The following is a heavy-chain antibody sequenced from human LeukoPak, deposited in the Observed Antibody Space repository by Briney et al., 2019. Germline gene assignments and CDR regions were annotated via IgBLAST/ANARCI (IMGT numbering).Heavy chain of an antibody. J-gene: IGHJ4*02. Sequence: PSETLSLTCTVSGGSISSYYWSWIRQPAGKGLEWIGRIYTSGSTNYNPYLKSRVTMSVDTSKNQFSLKLSSVTAADTAVYYCARDGGYCSSTSCPPFDYWGQGTLVTVSS. CDR2: IYTSGST. V-gene: IGHV4-4*07. D-gene: IGHD2-2*01. CDR3: ARDGGYCSSTSCPPFDY. CDR1: GGSISSYY.